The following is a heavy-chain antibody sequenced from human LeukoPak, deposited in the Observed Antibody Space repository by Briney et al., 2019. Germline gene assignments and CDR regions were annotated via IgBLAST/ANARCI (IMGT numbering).Heavy chain of an antibody. J-gene: IGHJ4*02. CDR2: ISAYNGNT. Sequence: GASVKVSCKASGYTFTSYGISWVRQAPGQGLEWMGWISAYNGNTNYAQKLQGRVTMTTDTSTSTAYMELRSLRSDDTAVYYCAGAIGSSGSYSVVDYWGQGTLVTVSS. CDR1: GYTFTSYG. V-gene: IGHV1-18*01. D-gene: IGHD1-26*01. CDR3: AGAIGSSGSYSVVDY.